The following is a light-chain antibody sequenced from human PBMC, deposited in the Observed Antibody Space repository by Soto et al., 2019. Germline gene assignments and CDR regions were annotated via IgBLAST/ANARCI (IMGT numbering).Light chain of an antibody. CDR3: QKSDHLPL. J-gene: IGKJ3*01. CDR1: QGISNY. Sequence: DIHMTQSPSSLSASVGDRVTISCRASQGISNYLAWYQQKPGKVPKLLIYAASTLQSGVPSTLSGNGYGTDFTITIRSLRPEDIATYYCQKSDHLPLFGPGTKVDIK. V-gene: IGKV1-27*01. CDR2: AAS.